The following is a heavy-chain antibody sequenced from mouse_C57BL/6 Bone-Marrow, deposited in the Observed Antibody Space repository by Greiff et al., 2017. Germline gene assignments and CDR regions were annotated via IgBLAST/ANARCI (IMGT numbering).Heavy chain of an antibody. D-gene: IGHD2-3*01. CDR3: ARRFYDGYYDYFDY. CDR1: GFTFSSYG. J-gene: IGHJ2*01. V-gene: IGHV5-6*01. Sequence: VQLQQSGGDLVKPGGSLKLSCAASGFTFSSYGMSWVRQTPDKRLEWVATISSGGSYTYYPDSVKGRFTISRDNAKNTLYLQMSSLKSEDTAMYYWARRFYDGYYDYFDYWGQGTTLTVSS. CDR2: ISSGGSYT.